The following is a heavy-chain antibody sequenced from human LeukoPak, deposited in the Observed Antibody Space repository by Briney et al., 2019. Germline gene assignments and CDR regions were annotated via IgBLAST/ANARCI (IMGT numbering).Heavy chain of an antibody. CDR1: GYTFTSYD. CDR3: AREGVPVYHYYGMDV. CDR2: VNPNSGNT. D-gene: IGHD2-8*01. V-gene: IGHV1-8*01. J-gene: IGHJ6*02. Sequence: ASVKVSCKASGYTFTSYDINWVRQATGQGLEWMGWVNPNSGNTGYAQKFQGRVTMTRNTSISTAYMELSSLRSEDTAVYYCAREGVPVYHYYGMDVWGQGTTVTVSS.